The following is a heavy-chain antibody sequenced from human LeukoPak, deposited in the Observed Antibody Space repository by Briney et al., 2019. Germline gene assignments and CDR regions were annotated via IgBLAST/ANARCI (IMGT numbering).Heavy chain of an antibody. V-gene: IGHV3-43D*03. CDR1: GFTFGDYA. CDR3: AKDREYYYDSSGYP. Sequence: GGSLRLSCAASGFTFGDYAVHWVRQAPGKGLQWISSINWVGETTSYADSVRGRFTISRDNSKNTLYLQMNSLRAEDTAVYYCAKDREYYYDSSGYPLGQGTLVTVSS. J-gene: IGHJ5*02. CDR2: INWVGETT. D-gene: IGHD3-22*01.